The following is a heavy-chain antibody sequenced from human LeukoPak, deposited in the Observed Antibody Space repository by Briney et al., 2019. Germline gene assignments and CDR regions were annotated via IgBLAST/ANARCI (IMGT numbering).Heavy chain of an antibody. Sequence: PGGSLRLSCAASGFTFSSYGMSWVRQAPGMGLEWVSAISGSGGSTYYADSVMGRFTISRDNSKNTLYLQMNSLRAEDTAVYYCAKDPDYDILTGYYRPDYWGQGTLVTVSS. D-gene: IGHD3-9*01. CDR2: ISGSGGST. V-gene: IGHV3-23*01. CDR1: GFTFSSYG. CDR3: AKDPDYDILTGYYRPDY. J-gene: IGHJ4*02.